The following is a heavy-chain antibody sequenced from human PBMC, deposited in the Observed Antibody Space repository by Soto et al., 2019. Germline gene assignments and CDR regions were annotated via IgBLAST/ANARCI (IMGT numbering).Heavy chain of an antibody. D-gene: IGHD3-10*01. V-gene: IGHV3-73*01. CDR2: IRDRAYSYAT. Sequence: EVLLVESGGGMVQPGGTLKRSCAASGFVFKDSSIHWVRQASGKGLEWVGRIRDRAYSYATAYAESVKGRFTISRDDSNITAYLQMSGLKTEDTAIYYCTRLISAAHDYWGQGTLVTVSS. CDR1: GFVFKDSS. CDR3: TRLISAAHDY. J-gene: IGHJ4*02.